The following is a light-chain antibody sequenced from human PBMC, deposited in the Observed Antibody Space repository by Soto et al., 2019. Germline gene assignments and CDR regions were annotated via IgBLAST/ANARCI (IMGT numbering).Light chain of an antibody. CDR2: DVS. CDR3: QQYVSSPFT. Sequence: VLTQSPATLSVTPGERATLSCRASQSVGSSYLTWYQQKPGQAPRLLIYDVSSRATGIPDRFSGSGSGTDFTLTISRLEPEDCAVYYCQQYVSSPFTFGPGTKVDIK. CDR1: QSVGSSY. V-gene: IGKV3-20*01. J-gene: IGKJ3*01.